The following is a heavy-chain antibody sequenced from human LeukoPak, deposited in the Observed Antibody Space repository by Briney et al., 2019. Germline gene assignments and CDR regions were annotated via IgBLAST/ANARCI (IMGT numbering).Heavy chain of an antibody. CDR1: GIIFSTYA. CDR3: ARDFWSGYYTED. V-gene: IGHV3-48*04. CDR2: TSGSSSGSTSII. D-gene: IGHD3-3*01. J-gene: IGHJ4*02. Sequence: GGSLRLSCEFSGIIFSTYAMNWVRQAPGKGREWISYTSGSSSGSTSIIHYADSVKGRFTISRDNAKNSLHLQMDSLSAEDAAVYYCARDFWSGYYTEDWGQGALVIVSS.